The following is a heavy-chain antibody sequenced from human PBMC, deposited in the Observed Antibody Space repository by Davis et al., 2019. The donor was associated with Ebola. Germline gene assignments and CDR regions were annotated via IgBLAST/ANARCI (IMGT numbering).Heavy chain of an antibody. V-gene: IGHV3-30*18. CDR1: GFTFSSYG. J-gene: IGHJ6*02. Sequence: GGSLRLSCAASGFTFSSYGMHWVRQAPGKGLEWVAVISYDGSNKYYADSVKGRFTISRDNAKNSLYLQMNSLRAEDTALYYCAKGARRYDTYGMDVWGQGTTVTVSS. CDR3: AKGARRYDTYGMDV. CDR2: ISYDGSNK. D-gene: IGHD3-9*01.